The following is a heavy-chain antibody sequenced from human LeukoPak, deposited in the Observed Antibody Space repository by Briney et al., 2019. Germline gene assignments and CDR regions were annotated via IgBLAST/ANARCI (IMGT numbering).Heavy chain of an antibody. CDR2: IYYTGST. V-gene: IGHV4-31*03. J-gene: IGHJ2*01. Sequence: SQTLSLSCTVSGGSISSGGYWWSWIRQYSGKGLEWIGYIYYTGSTYYNPSLKSRVTMSVDTSQNHFSLKLNSVTAADTAVYYCARAIVTPSGYVWYFDTLGRGTLVTVSS. D-gene: IGHD3-3*01. CDR3: ARAIVTPSGYVWYFDT. CDR1: GGSISSGGYW.